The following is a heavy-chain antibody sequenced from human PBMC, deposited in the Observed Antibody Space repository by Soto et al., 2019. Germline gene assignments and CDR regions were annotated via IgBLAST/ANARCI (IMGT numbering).Heavy chain of an antibody. Sequence: EVQLLESGGGLVQSGGSLRLSCAASGFTFSSYAMSWVRQAPGKGLEWVSGISGSGGSTYYADSVKGRFTISRDNSKNTLYLQMNSLRAEDTAVYYCAKGPNYGFWSGPNIWGQGTLVTVSS. CDR3: AKGPNYGFWSGPNI. V-gene: IGHV3-23*01. CDR2: ISGSGGST. CDR1: GFTFSSYA. D-gene: IGHD3-3*01. J-gene: IGHJ4*02.